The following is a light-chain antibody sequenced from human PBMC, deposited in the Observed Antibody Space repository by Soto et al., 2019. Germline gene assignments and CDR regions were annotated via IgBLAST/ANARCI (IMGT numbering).Light chain of an antibody. CDR2: DVT. CDR3: SSYTSSNTVV. Sequence: QSVLTQPASVSGSPGQSITISCTGTNSDVGGYNYVSWYQQHPGKAPKLMIYDVTNRPSGVSYRFSGSRSANTASLTISGLQAEDEADYYCSSYTSSNTVVFGGGTKVTVL. CDR1: NSDVGGYNY. V-gene: IGLV2-14*01. J-gene: IGLJ3*02.